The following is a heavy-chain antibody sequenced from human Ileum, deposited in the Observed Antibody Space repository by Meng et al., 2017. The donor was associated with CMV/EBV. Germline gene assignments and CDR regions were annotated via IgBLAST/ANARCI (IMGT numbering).Heavy chain of an antibody. V-gene: IGHV4-38-2*02. CDR2: IYHSGST. CDR1: GYSISSGYY. CDR3: ARGLGGTLIPYGMDV. Sequence: SETLSLTCTVSGYSISSGYYWGWIRQPPGKGLEWIGSIYHSGSTYYNPSLKSRVTISVDTSKNQFSLKLSSVTAADTAVYYCARGLGGTLIPYGMDVWGQGTTVTVSS. J-gene: IGHJ6*02. D-gene: IGHD4-23*01.